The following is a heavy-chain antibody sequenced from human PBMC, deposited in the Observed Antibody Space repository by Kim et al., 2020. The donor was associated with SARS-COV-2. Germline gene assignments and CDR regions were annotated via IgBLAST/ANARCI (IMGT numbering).Heavy chain of an antibody. J-gene: IGHJ6*02. CDR3: AKDATVYYGSGSRNYYYYGMDV. V-gene: IGHV3-43*02. Sequence: GGSLRLSCAASGFTFDDYAMHWVRQAPGKGLEWVSLISGDGGSTYYADSVKGRFTISRDNSKNSLYLQMNSLRTEDTALYYCAKDATVYYGSGSRNYYYYGMDVWGQWTTVTVSS. CDR1: GFTFDDYA. D-gene: IGHD3-10*01. CDR2: ISGDGGST.